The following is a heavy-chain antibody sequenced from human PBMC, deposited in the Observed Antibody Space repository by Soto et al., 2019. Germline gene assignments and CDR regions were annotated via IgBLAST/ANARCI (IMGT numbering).Heavy chain of an antibody. CDR1: GYTFTGYY. J-gene: IGHJ6*02. CDR3: ARAAGYMYDYYYGMDV. V-gene: IGHV1-2*04. Sequence: ASVKVSCKASGYTFTGYYMHWVRQAPGQGLEWMGWINPNSGGTNYAQKFQGWVTMTRDTSISTAYMELSRLRSDDTAVYYCARAAGYMYDYYYGMDVWGQGTTVTVSS. CDR2: INPNSGGT. D-gene: IGHD6-13*01.